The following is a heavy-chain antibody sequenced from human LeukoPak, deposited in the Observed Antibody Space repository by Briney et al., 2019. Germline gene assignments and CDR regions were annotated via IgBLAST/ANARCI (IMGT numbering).Heavy chain of an antibody. D-gene: IGHD4/OR15-4a*01. CDR3: ARPHANGGFYGMDV. CDR2: IYYSGST. CDR1: GGSISSSRYY. V-gene: IGHV4-39*01. Sequence: PSETLSLTCTVSGGSISSSRYYWGWIRQPPGEGLEWIGTIYYSGSTYYHPSLKGRVTISVDTSKNQFSLELRSLTAADTAVYYCARPHANGGFYGMDVWGQGTTVTVSS. J-gene: IGHJ6*02.